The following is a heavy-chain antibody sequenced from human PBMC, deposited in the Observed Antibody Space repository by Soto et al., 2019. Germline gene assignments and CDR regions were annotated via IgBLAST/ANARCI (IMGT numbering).Heavy chain of an antibody. V-gene: IGHV3-9*01. D-gene: IGHD3-10*01. J-gene: IGHJ6*02. CDR1: GFTFDDYA. CDR2: ISWNSGSI. Sequence: EVQLVESGGGLVQPGRSLRLSCAASGFTFDDYAMHWVRQAPGKGLEWVSGISWNSGSIGYADSVKGRFTISRDNAKNSLYLQMNSLRAEDTALYYCAKDAIAMVRGVNSSYGMDVWGLGTTVTVSS. CDR3: AKDAIAMVRGVNSSYGMDV.